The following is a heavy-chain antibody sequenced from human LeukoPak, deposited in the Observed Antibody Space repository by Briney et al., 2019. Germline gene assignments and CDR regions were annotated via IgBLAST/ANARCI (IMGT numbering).Heavy chain of an antibody. J-gene: IGHJ4*02. D-gene: IGHD3-22*01. Sequence: SVKVSCKASGGTFSSYAISWVRQAPGQGLEWMGRIIPVFGTANYAQKFRGRVTITTDESTSTAYMELSSLRSEDTAVYYCARDPDYYDSSGYYDYWGQGTLVTVSS. V-gene: IGHV1-69*05. CDR1: GGTFSSYA. CDR3: ARDPDYYDSSGYYDY. CDR2: IIPVFGTA.